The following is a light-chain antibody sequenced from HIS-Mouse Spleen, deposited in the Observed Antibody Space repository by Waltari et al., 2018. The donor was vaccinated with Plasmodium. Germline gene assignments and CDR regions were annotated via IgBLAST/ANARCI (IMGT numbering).Light chain of an antibody. J-gene: IGLJ2*01. Sequence: QSVLTQPPSASGTPGQRVTIPWSGSSSNIGRNTENWYQQLPGTAPKLLIYSNNQRPSGVPDRFSGSKSGTSASLAISGLQSEDEADYYCAAWDDSLNVVFGGETKLTVL. V-gene: IGLV1-44*01. CDR3: AAWDDSLNVV. CDR2: SNN. CDR1: SSNIGRNT.